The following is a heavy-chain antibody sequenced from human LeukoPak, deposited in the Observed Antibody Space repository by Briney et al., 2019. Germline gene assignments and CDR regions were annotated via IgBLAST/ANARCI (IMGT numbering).Heavy chain of an antibody. J-gene: IGHJ3*02. CDR3: ARYTAMGAFDI. CDR1: GFTFSSYE. V-gene: IGHV3-48*03. CDR2: ISCSGSTI. Sequence: SGGSLRLSCAASGFTFSSYEMNGVRQAPGKGLEGVSYISCSGSTIYYADSVKGRFTISRDNAKNSLYLQMNSLRAEDTAVYYCARYTAMGAFDIWGQGTMVTVSS. D-gene: IGHD5-18*01.